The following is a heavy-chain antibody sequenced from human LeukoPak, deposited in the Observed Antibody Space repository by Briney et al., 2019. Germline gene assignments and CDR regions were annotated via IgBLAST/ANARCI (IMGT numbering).Heavy chain of an antibody. CDR2: IYHSGST. CDR3: ARDSTVTGGDY. D-gene: IGHD4-17*01. CDR1: GYSLSSGYY. V-gene: IGHV4-38-2*02. J-gene: IGHJ4*02. Sequence: PSETLSLTCTVSGYSLSSGYYWGWIRQPPGKGLEWIGSIYHSGSTYYNPSLKSRVTISVDTSKNQFSLKLSSVTAADTAVYYCARDSTVTGGDYWGQGTLVTVSS.